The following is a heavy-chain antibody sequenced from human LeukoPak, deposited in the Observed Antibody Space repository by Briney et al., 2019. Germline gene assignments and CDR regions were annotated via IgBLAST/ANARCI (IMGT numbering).Heavy chain of an antibody. D-gene: IGHD2-21*01. J-gene: IGHJ4*02. CDR1: GYKFTSYY. Sequence: GASVRVSCKASGYKFTSYYMHWVRQAPGQGLEWMGCINPNSGDQHHAQYIPSRVTIVRKTSIRTAYMELSRLRSDDTAVYYCARGMGGILVFDYGGQGNLVPVSA. CDR2: INPNSGDQ. V-gene: IGHV1-2*02. CDR3: ARGMGGILVFDY.